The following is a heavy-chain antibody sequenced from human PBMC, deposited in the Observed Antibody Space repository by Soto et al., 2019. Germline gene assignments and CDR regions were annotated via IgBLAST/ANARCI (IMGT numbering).Heavy chain of an antibody. J-gene: IGHJ3*02. CDR1: GFSFSSYS. D-gene: IGHD2-15*01. CDR3: ARGGRGLRSSFDI. V-gene: IGHV3-30*09. Sequence: QGQLMESGGGVVQPGKSLRLSCAASGFSFSSYSLHWVRQAPGKGLEWVAVISYNGLSQFYADSVRGRLAISRDNAKNTLYLQMNSLRDEDTAVYFCARGGRGLRSSFDIWGQGTRVTVSS. CDR2: ISYNGLSQ.